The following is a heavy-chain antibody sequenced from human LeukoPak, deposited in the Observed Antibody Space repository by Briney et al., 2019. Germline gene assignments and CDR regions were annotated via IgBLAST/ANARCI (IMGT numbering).Heavy chain of an antibody. J-gene: IGHJ4*02. D-gene: IGHD4-11*01. CDR1: GGTFSSYA. Sequence: SVKVSCKASGGTFSSYAISWVRQAPGQGLEWMGRIIPIFGIANYAQKFQGRVTITADKSTSTAYMELSSLRSEDTAVYYCARGGRLTTFKNSINYLDYWGQGTLVTVSS. V-gene: IGHV1-69*04. CDR3: ARGGRLTTFKNSINYLDY. CDR2: IIPIFGIA.